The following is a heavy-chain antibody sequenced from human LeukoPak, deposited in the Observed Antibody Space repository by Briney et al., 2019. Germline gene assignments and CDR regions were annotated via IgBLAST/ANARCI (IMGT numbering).Heavy chain of an antibody. D-gene: IGHD2-15*01. CDR1: GGSFSGYY. CDR2: INHSGST. V-gene: IGHV4-34*01. Sequence: PSETLSLTCAVYGGSFSGYYWSWIRQPPGMGLEWIGEINHSGSTNYNPSLKSRVTISVDTSKNQFSLKLSSVTAADTAVYYCARQVVPYYFDYWGQGTLVTVSS. J-gene: IGHJ4*02. CDR3: ARQVVPYYFDY.